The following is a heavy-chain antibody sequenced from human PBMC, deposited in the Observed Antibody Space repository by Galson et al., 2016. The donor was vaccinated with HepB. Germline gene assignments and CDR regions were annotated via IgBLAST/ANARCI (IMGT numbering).Heavy chain of an antibody. CDR2: ITASGAST. V-gene: IGHV3-23*01. D-gene: IGHD1-26*01. J-gene: IGHJ3*01. Sequence: SLRLSCAASGFIFSNNALSWVRQAPGKGLEWVSGITASGASTRYADSMKGRFTISRDNSKNTLYLQMNSLTAEDTALSYCAKDSGRIGADALDVWGQGTMVTVSS. CDR1: GFIFSNNA. CDR3: AKDSGRIGADALDV.